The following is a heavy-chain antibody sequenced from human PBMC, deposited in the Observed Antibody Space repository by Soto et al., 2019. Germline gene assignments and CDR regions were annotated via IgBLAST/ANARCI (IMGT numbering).Heavy chain of an antibody. CDR2: ISTYNGNT. CDR1: GYTFFTYG. CDR3: ARKSSSSSWFDP. V-gene: IGHV1-18*01. Sequence: ASVKVSCKASGYTFFTYGITWVRQAPGQGLEWMGWISTYNGNTNYAENLQGRVTMTTDTSTRTAYMELRSLRSDDTAVYYCARKSSSSSWFDPWGQGTLVTVSS. J-gene: IGHJ5*02. D-gene: IGHD6-6*01.